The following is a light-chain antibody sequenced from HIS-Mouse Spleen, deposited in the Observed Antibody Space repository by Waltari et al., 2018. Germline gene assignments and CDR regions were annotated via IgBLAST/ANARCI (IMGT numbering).Light chain of an antibody. CDR3: SSYAGSNIVV. Sequence: QSALTQPPSASGSPGQSVTISCTGTSSDVGGYHYVSWYQQHPGKAPKLMIYEVSKRTSGVPDRFSGSKSGNTASLTVAGLQAEDEADYYCSSYAGSNIVVFGGGTKLTVL. V-gene: IGLV2-8*01. CDR1: SSDVGGYHY. J-gene: IGLJ2*01. CDR2: EVS.